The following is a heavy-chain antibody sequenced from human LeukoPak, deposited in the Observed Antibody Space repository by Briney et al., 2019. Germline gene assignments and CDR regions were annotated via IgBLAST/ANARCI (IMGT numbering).Heavy chain of an antibody. D-gene: IGHD4-11*01. CDR2: ISYDGSNK. J-gene: IGHJ6*02. CDR3: AKDSTTHYYYGMDV. CDR1: GFTFSSYG. Sequence: GRSLRLACAASGFTFSSYGMHWVRQAPGKGLEWVAVISYDGSNKYYADSVKGRFTISRDNSKNTLYLQMNSLRAEDTAVYYCAKDSTTHYYYGMDVWGQGTTVTVSS. V-gene: IGHV3-30*18.